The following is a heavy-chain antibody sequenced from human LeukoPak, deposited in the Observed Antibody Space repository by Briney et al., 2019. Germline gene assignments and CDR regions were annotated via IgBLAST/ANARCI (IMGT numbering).Heavy chain of an antibody. Sequence: SETLSLTCTVSGGSISSYYWSWIRQPPGKGLEWSGYIYYSGSTNYNPSLKSRVTISVDTSKNQFSLKLSSVTAADTAVYYCARAKKYNWNDGAFDIWGQGTMVTVSS. CDR2: IYYSGST. CDR3: ARAKKYNWNDGAFDI. J-gene: IGHJ3*02. V-gene: IGHV4-59*01. CDR1: GGSISSYY. D-gene: IGHD1-20*01.